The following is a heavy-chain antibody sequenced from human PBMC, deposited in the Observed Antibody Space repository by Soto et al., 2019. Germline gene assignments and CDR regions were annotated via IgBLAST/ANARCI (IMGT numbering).Heavy chain of an antibody. V-gene: IGHV4-30-2*01. Sequence: PSETLSLTCAVSGGSINSGGYSWSWIQQPPGKGLEWIGYIYHTGRTYYNPSLKSRVTISVDTSKNQFSLKLTSVTAADAALYYCARDFFDSSDYTTNWFDPWGQGTLVTVSS. CDR3: ARDFFDSSDYTTNWFDP. D-gene: IGHD3-22*01. CDR1: GGSINSGGYS. CDR2: IYHTGRT. J-gene: IGHJ5*02.